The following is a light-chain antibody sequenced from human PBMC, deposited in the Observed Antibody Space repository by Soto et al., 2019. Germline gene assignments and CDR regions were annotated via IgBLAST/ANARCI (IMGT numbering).Light chain of an antibody. J-gene: IGLJ1*01. V-gene: IGLV2-14*01. CDR1: NSDVGGYNY. CDR3: SSYTSSTTDV. Sequence: QSALTQPASVSGSPGQSVAISCTGTNSDVGGYNYVSWYQQHPGKAPKLMLYDVTNRPSGVSDRFSGSKSGNTASLTISGLQAEDEADYYCSSYTSSTTDVFGTGTKLTVL. CDR2: DVT.